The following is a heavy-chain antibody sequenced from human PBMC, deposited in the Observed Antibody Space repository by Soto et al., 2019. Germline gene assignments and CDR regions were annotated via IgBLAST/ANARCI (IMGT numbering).Heavy chain of an antibody. Sequence: QLQLQESGPGLVKPSETLSLTCTVSGGSISSSSYYWGWIRQPPGKVLEWIGSIYYSGSTYYNPSLKSRVTISVDTSKNQFSLKLSSVTAADTAVYYCARHMRGVVVPAPLDWFDPWGQGTLVTVSS. CDR2: IYYSGST. CDR3: ARHMRGVVVPAPLDWFDP. J-gene: IGHJ5*02. V-gene: IGHV4-39*01. CDR1: GGSISSSSYY. D-gene: IGHD2-2*01.